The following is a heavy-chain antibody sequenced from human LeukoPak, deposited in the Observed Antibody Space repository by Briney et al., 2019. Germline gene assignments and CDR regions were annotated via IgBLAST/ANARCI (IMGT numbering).Heavy chain of an antibody. D-gene: IGHD4-17*01. CDR3: ANLYGDSSNGMDV. Sequence: PGGSLRLSCAASGFTFSSYAMTWVRQAPGKGLEWVSAISASGGTTYYEDSVKGRFTISRDNSKNTLSLQMNSLRAEDTAVYYCANLYGDSSNGMDVWGQGTTVTVSS. CDR2: ISASGGTT. V-gene: IGHV3-23*01. CDR1: GFTFSSYA. J-gene: IGHJ6*02.